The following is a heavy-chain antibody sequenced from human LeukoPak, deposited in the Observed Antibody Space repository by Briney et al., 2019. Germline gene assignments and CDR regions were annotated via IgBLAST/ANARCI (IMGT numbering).Heavy chain of an antibody. J-gene: IGHJ4*02. V-gene: IGHV4-30-4*01. CDR1: GGPISSGDYY. D-gene: IGHD1-1*01. Sequence: PSETLSLTCTVSGGPISSGDYYWSWIRQPPGKGLEWIGYIYYSGSTYYNPSLKSRVTISVDTSKNQFSLKLSSVTAADTAVYYCARVETGTYFDYWGQGTLVTVSS. CDR3: ARVETGTYFDY. CDR2: IYYSGST.